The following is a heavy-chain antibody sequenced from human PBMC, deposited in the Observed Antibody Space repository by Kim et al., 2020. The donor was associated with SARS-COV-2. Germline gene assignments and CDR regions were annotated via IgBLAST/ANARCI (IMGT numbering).Heavy chain of an antibody. J-gene: IGHJ5*02. CDR2: ILYSGST. Sequence: SETLSLTCTVSGGSISSSSYYWGWNRQPPGKGLEWIGSILYSGSTYYNPTLKSRVTISVDTSKNQFSLKLSSVTAADTAVYYCARPREDTIGGVVISHLFDPWGEGKLVTVSP. V-gene: IGHV4-39*01. CDR3: ARPREDTIGGVVISHLFDP. CDR1: GGSISSSSYY. D-gene: IGHD3-3*01.